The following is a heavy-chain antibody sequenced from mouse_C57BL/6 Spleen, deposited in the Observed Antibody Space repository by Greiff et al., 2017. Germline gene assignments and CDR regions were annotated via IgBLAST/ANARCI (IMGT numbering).Heavy chain of an antibody. CDR3: ARSNYYGSSYLAWFAY. Sequence: VQLQQPGAELVRPGSSVKLSCKASGYTFTSYWMHWVKQRPIQGLEWIGNIDPSDSETHYNQKFKDKATLTVDKSSSTAYMQLSSLTSEDSAVYYCARSNYYGSSYLAWFAYWGQGTLVTVSA. CDR2: IDPSDSET. CDR1: GYTFTSYW. V-gene: IGHV1-52*01. J-gene: IGHJ3*01. D-gene: IGHD1-1*01.